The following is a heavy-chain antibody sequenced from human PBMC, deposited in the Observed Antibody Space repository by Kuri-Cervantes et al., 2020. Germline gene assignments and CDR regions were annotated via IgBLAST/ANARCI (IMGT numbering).Heavy chain of an antibody. D-gene: IGHD3-3*01. CDR2: INHSGST. CDR3: ARDVLADQSYGMDV. J-gene: IGHJ6*02. CDR1: GGSFSGYY. Sequence: SETLSLTCAVYGGSFSGYYWSWIRQPPGKGREWIGEINHSGSTNYNPSLKSRVTISVDTSKNQFSLKLSSVTAADTAVYYCARDVLADQSYGMDVWGQGTTVTVSS. V-gene: IGHV4-34*09.